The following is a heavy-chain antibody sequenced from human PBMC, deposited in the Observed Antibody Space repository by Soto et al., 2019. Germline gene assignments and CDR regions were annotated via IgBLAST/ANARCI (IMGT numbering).Heavy chain of an antibody. CDR3: ARDDGSGSYLYNWFDP. CDR1: GYTFTSYA. Sequence: QVQLVQSGAEVKKPGASVKVSCKASGYTFTSYAMHWVRQAPGQRLEWMGWINAGNGNTKYSQKFQGRVTITRDTSASTAYMELSSLRSEDTAVYYCARDDGSGSYLYNWFDPWGQGTLVTVSS. J-gene: IGHJ5*02. V-gene: IGHV1-3*01. CDR2: INAGNGNT. D-gene: IGHD3-10*01.